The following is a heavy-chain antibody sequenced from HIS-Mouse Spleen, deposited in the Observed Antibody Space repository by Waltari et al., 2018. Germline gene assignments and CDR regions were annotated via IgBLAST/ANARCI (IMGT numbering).Heavy chain of an antibody. D-gene: IGHD5-12*01. Sequence: QESGPGLVKPSETLSLTCTVSGGSISSSSYYWGWIRQPPGKGLEWIGSIYYSGSTYYNPSLKSRVTISVDTSKNQFSLKLSSVTAADTAVYYCASLLGYDYYYYYGMDVWGQGTTVTVSS. CDR3: ASLLGYDYYYYYGMDV. CDR1: GGSISSSSYY. J-gene: IGHJ6*02. CDR2: IYYSGST. V-gene: IGHV4-39*07.